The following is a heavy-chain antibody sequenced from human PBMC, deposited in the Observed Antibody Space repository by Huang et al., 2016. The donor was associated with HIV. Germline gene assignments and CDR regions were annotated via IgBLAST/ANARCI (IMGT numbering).Heavy chain of an antibody. CDR1: GYRFRSNW. Sequence: EVQLVQSGAEVKKPGESLKISCKGSGYRFRSNWIGWVRQMPGKGLEWMGISYPGDSDTRYSPSCQGQVTISADKSINTAYLQGSSLKASDTAMYYCARLIGSPSFYYGLDVWGQGTTVTVSS. J-gene: IGHJ6*02. V-gene: IGHV5-51*01. CDR3: ARLIGSPSFYYGLDV. D-gene: IGHD3-10*01. CDR2: SYPGDSDT.